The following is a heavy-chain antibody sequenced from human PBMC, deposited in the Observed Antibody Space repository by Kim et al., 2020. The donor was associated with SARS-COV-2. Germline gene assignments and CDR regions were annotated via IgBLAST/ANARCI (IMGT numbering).Heavy chain of an antibody. V-gene: IGHV3-30-3*01. D-gene: IGHD1-26*01. CDR1: GFTFSSYA. CDR3: ASGRGGSYKTSFDY. CDR2: ISYDGSNK. J-gene: IGHJ4*02. Sequence: GGSLRLSCAASGFTFSSYAMHWVRQAPGKGLEWVAVISYDGSNKYYADSVKGRFTISRGNSKNTLYLQMNSLRAEDTAVYYCASGRGGSYKTSFDYWGQGTLVTVSS.